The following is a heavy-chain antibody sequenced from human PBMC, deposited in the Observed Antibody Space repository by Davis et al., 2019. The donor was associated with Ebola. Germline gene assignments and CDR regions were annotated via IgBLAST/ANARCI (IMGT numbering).Heavy chain of an antibody. CDR1: GFTFSSYS. Sequence: PGGSLRLSCAGSGFTFSSYSMNWVRQAPGKGLEWVSSISSSSSYIYYADSVKGRFTISRDNAKNSLYLQMNSLRAEDTAVYYCAPSSIAARPGYYYGMDVWGQGTTVTVSS. V-gene: IGHV3-21*01. D-gene: IGHD6-6*01. J-gene: IGHJ6*02. CDR3: APSSIAARPGYYYGMDV. CDR2: ISSSSSYI.